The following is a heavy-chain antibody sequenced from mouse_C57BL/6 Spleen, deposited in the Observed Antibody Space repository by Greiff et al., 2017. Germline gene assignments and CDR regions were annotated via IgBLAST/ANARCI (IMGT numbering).Heavy chain of an antibody. V-gene: IGHV1-55*01. CDR1: GYTFTSYW. Sequence: QVQLQQPGAELVKPGASVKMSCKASGYTFTSYWITWVKKRPGQGLEWIGDIYPGSGSTNYNEKFKSKATLTVDTSSSTAYMQLSSLTSEDSAVYYCARWPPPYDYDAMDYWGQGTSVTVSS. CDR3: ARWPPPYDYDAMDY. J-gene: IGHJ4*01. CDR2: IYPGSGST.